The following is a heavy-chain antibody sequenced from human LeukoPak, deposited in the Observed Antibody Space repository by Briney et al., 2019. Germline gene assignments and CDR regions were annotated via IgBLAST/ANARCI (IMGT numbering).Heavy chain of an antibody. CDR2: INSDGSST. CDR1: GFTFSSYW. J-gene: IGHJ4*02. V-gene: IGHV3-74*01. Sequence: GGSLRLSCAASGFTFSSYWMSWVRQAPGKGLVWVSRINSDGSSTSYADSVKGRFTISRDNAKNTLYLQMNSLRAEDTAVYYCARDFGSGWADYWGQGTLVTVSS. D-gene: IGHD6-19*01. CDR3: ARDFGSGWADY.